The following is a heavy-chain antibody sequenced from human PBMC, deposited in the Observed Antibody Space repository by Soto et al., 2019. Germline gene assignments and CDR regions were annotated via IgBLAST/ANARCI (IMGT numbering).Heavy chain of an antibody. CDR1: GFTFSSYA. Sequence: GGSLSLSCAASGFTFSSYAMHWVRQAPGKGLEWVAVISYDGSNKYYADSVKGRFTISRDNSKNTLYLQMNSLRAEDTAGYYCAREAREIAAASLFYSGMDVWGKASTVTV. CDR2: ISYDGSNK. J-gene: IGHJ6*04. CDR3: AREAREIAAASLFYSGMDV. V-gene: IGHV3-30-3*01. D-gene: IGHD6-13*01.